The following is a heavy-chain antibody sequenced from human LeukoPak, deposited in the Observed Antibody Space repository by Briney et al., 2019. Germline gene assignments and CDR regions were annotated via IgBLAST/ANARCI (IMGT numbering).Heavy chain of an antibody. V-gene: IGHV3-9*01. CDR1: GFRFEDHA. J-gene: IGHJ6*02. D-gene: IGHD6-13*01. CDR3: ARDRSSSWPYGMDE. CDR2: ISWNAGFI. Sequence: PGKSLRLSCLVFGFRFEDHAIHWVRQVPGKGLEWVSGISWNAGFIGYADSVKGRFTVSRDNGKNSVYLQMTSLRVEDTAFYYCARDRSSSWPYGMDEWGPGTAVTVSS.